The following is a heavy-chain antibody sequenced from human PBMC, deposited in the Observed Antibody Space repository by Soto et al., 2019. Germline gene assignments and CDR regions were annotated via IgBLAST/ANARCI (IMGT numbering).Heavy chain of an antibody. CDR1: GGSISSDDFF. CDR2: IYHSGTT. D-gene: IGHD3-10*01. J-gene: IGHJ6*02. CDR3: AIDEDPGSGLSGGMDV. V-gene: IGHV4-31*03. Sequence: QVQLQESGPGLVKPSETLSLSCNVSGGSISSDDFFWSWVRQHPARGLEWIGYIYHSGTTYYNPSLQSRITLSVDTSKNQFSLKLRSVTAADTAVYFCAIDEDPGSGLSGGMDVWGQGTAVTVS.